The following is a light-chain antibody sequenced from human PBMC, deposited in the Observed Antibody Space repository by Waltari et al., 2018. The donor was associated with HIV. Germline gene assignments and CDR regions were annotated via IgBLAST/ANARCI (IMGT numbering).Light chain of an antibody. CDR2: EDN. V-gene: IGLV3-10*01. J-gene: IGLJ2*01. Sequence: SYELTQPPSVSVSPGQTATITCSGDALPNTYPDWYQQKSGQAPVLVVYEDNKRPSGIPERFSGSNSGTMATLTISGAQVEDEADYYCYSTDGSGNHRVFGGGTKLTVL. CDR3: YSTDGSGNHRV. CDR1: ALPNTY.